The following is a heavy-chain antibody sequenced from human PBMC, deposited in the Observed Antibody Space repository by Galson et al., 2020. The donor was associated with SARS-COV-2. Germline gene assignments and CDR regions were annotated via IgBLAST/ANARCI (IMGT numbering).Heavy chain of an antibody. CDR3: ARDPDNNSYLGVFDI. CDR2: IYSGGST. V-gene: IGHV3-66*02. D-gene: IGHD3-10*01. CDR1: GFTVSNNY. J-gene: IGHJ3*02. Sequence: GGSLRLSCAASGFTVSNNYMSWVRQAPGKGLEWVSVIYSGGSTFYADSVKGRFTISRDNSKNTLFLQMNRLRPEDTAVYYCARDPDNNSYLGVFDIWGQGTMVTVSS.